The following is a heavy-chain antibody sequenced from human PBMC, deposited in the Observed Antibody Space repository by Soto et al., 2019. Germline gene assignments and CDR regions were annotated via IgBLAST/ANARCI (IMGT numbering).Heavy chain of an antibody. CDR3: ARRGRYTQYYYYGMDV. Sequence: EVQLVESGGGLVQPGGSLRLSCAASGFTFSSYSMNWVRQAPGKGLEWVSYISSSSSTIYYADSVKGRFTISRDNAKNSLYLQMNSLRAEDTAVYYCARRGRYTQYYYYGMDVWGQGTTVTVSS. CDR1: GFTFSSYS. V-gene: IGHV3-48*01. D-gene: IGHD5-18*01. J-gene: IGHJ6*02. CDR2: ISSSSSTI.